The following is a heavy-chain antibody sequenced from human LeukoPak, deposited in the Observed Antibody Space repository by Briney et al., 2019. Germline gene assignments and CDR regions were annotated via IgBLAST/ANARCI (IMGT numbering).Heavy chain of an antibody. D-gene: IGHD3-22*01. CDR2: IYSGGST. Sequence: PGGSLRLSCAASGFTVSSNYMSWVRQAPGKGLEWVSVIYSGGSTYYADSVKGRFTISRDNSKNTLYLQMNSLGAEDTAVYYCARKYYYDSSGPFDYWGQGTLVTVSS. CDR3: ARKYYYDSSGPFDY. J-gene: IGHJ4*02. CDR1: GFTVSSNY. V-gene: IGHV3-66*01.